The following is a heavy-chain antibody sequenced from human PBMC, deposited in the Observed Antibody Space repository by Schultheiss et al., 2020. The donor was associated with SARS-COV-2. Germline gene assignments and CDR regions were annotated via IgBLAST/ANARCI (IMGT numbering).Heavy chain of an antibody. D-gene: IGHD1-26*01. Sequence: SETLSLTCTVSGGSISSGGYYWSWIRQHPGKGLEWIGEINHSGSTYYNPSLKSRVTISVDRSKNQFSLKLCSVTAADTAVYYCARVRSGYVDYWGQGTLVTVSS. CDR2: INHSGST. CDR1: GGSISSGGYY. CDR3: ARVRSGYVDY. V-gene: IGHV4-30-2*01. J-gene: IGHJ4*02.